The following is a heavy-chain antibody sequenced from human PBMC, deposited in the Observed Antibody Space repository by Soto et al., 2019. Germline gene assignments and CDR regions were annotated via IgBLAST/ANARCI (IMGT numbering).Heavy chain of an antibody. D-gene: IGHD6-13*01. CDR2: IYYSGST. Sequence: QLQLQESGPGLVKPSETLSLTCTVSGGSISSSSYYWGWIRQPPGKGLEWIGSIYYSGSTYYNPSLKSRVTISVDTSKNQFSLKLSSVTAADTAVYYCARHRHSSSWYGVYWFDPWGQGTLVTVSS. V-gene: IGHV4-39*01. CDR3: ARHRHSSSWYGVYWFDP. J-gene: IGHJ5*02. CDR1: GGSISSSSYY.